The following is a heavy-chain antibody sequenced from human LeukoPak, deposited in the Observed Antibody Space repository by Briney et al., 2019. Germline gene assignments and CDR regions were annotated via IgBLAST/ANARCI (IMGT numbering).Heavy chain of an antibody. CDR1: GYTFTSYA. D-gene: IGHD3-22*01. J-gene: IGHJ3*02. V-gene: IGHV1-8*02. CDR2: MNPNSGNT. Sequence: ASVKVSCKASGYTFTSYAMNWVRQATGQGLEWMGWMNPNSGNTGYAQKFQGRITMTRNTSISTAYMELSSLRSEDTAVYYCARGRHSYESSDYYYEGDAFDIWGQGTMVTVSS. CDR3: ARGRHSYESSDYYYEGDAFDI.